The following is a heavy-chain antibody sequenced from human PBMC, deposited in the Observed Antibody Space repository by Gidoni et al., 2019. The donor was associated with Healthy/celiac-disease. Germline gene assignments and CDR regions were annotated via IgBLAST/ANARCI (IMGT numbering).Heavy chain of an antibody. CDR2: VDPEDGET. CDR3: ATSRAVAATLLSWEIFSFDI. J-gene: IGHJ3*02. Sequence: PGKGLEWMGLVDPEDGETIYAEKFQGRATRTAYTSTDTAYRELSILRSEDTAVYYCATSRAVAATLLSWEIFSFDIWGQGTMVXXSS. D-gene: IGHD2-15*01. V-gene: IGHV1-69-2*01.